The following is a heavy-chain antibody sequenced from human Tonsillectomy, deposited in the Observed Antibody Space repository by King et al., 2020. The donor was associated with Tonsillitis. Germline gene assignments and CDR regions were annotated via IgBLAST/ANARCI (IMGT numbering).Heavy chain of an antibody. Sequence: VQLVQSGAEVKKPGASVKVSCKASGYTFTGYAMHWVRQAPGQGLEWMGWNNVGNGNTKYSQKFQGRVTITRDTYANTAYMDLSSLRSEDTAVYYCARGRRSITSAGAYNWFDPWGQGTLVTVSS. CDR1: GYTFTGYA. V-gene: IGHV1-3*01. D-gene: IGHD6-13*01. J-gene: IGHJ5*02. CDR2: NNVGNGNT. CDR3: ARGRRSITSAGAYNWFDP.